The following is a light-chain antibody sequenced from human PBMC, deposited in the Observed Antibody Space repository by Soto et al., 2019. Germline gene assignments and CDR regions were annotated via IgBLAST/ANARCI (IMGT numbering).Light chain of an antibody. Sequence: DIQLTQSPSFLSASVGDRVTITCRASQGISSSLAWYQQKPGKAPNLLIYAASTLQTGVPTRFSGSGSGTEFTLTISSLQPEDFASYYCEQVNSYPRTFGGGTKVEIK. CDR1: QGISSS. CDR2: AAS. CDR3: EQVNSYPRT. J-gene: IGKJ4*01. V-gene: IGKV1-9*01.